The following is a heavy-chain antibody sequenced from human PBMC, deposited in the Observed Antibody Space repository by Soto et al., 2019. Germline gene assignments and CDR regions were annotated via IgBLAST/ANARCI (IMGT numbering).Heavy chain of an antibody. CDR1: GFTFTGSD. CDR3: ATPREYNGYDVVLGY. J-gene: IGHJ4*02. V-gene: IGHV1-8*01. D-gene: IGHD5-12*01. Sequence: ASVKVSCKASGFTFTGSDINWVRQATGQGLEWMGWMNPNSGNTGFAQKFQARVTMASNTSISTAYMELSSLRSEDTAVYYCATPREYNGYDVVLGYWGQGTLVTVSS. CDR2: MNPNSGNT.